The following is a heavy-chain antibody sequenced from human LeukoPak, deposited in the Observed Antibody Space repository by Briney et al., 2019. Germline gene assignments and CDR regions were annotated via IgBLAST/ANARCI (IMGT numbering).Heavy chain of an antibody. CDR3: ASGYGA. D-gene: IGHD4-17*01. CDR1: GFSFSTYW. V-gene: IGHV3-7*01. Sequence: GGSLRLSCAASGFSFSTYWMTWVRQAPGKGLHWVANINKDGSEQNYLDSVKGRFTISRDNAKNSLYLQMNSLRAEDTAFYYCASGYGAWGQGTLVIVSS. CDR2: INKDGSEQ. J-gene: IGHJ5*02.